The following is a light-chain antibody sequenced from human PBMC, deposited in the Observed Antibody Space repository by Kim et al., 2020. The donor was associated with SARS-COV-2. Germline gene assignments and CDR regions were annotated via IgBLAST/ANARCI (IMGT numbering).Light chain of an antibody. CDR3: QAWDSSSVV. Sequence: SYELTQPPSVSVSPGQTASITCSGDKLGDKYACWYQQKPGQSPVPVIYQDSKRPSGIPERFSGSNSGNTATLTIRGTQAMDEADYYCQAWDSSSVV. V-gene: IGLV3-1*01. CDR2: QDS. J-gene: IGLJ2*01. CDR1: KLGDKY.